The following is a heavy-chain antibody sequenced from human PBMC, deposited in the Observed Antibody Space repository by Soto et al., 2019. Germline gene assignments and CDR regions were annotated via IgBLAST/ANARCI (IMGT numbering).Heavy chain of an antibody. D-gene: IGHD4-17*01. CDR3: ARGYGDQGGDDAFDI. CDR2: IYHSGST. J-gene: IGHJ3*02. CDR1: GGSFSGYY. V-gene: IGHV4-34*01. Sequence: SETLSLTCAVYGGSFSGYYWSWISQPPGKGLEWIGEIYHSGSTNYNPSLKSRVTISVDKSKNQFSLKLSSVTAADTAVYYCARGYGDQGGDDAFDIWGQGTMVTVSS.